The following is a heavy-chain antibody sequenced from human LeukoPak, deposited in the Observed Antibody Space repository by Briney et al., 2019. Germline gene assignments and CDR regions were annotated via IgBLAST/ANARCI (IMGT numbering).Heavy chain of an antibody. Sequence: GASVKVSCKASGYTFTSYGISWVRQAPGQGLEWMGWISAYNGNTNYAQKLQGRVTMTTDTSTSTAYMELRSLRSDDTAVYYCARQSNVVPAALFFDYWGQGTLVTVSS. J-gene: IGHJ4*02. CDR3: ARQSNVVPAALFFDY. CDR1: GYTFTSYG. D-gene: IGHD2-2*01. CDR2: ISAYNGNT. V-gene: IGHV1-18*01.